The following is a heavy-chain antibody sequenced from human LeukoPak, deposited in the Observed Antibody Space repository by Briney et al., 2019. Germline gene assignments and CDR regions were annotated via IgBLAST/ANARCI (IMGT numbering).Heavy chain of an antibody. V-gene: IGHV3-66*01. CDR1: GFTFSNAW. Sequence: GGSLRLSCAASGFTFSNAWMSWVRQGPGKGLEWVPVIYSGGITDYTDSVKGRFTISRDNSKNTVYLRMNSLRAEDTAVYYCARDVGPWGQGTLVTVSS. CDR2: IYSGGIT. CDR3: ARDVGP. J-gene: IGHJ5*02.